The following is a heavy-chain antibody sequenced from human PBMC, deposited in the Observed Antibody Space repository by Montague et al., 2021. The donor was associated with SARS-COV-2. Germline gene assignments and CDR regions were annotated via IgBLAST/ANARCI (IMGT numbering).Heavy chain of an antibody. CDR1: GGSLSGFY. CDR3: ARSHDYRGNDYFDS. D-gene: IGHD4-23*01. CDR2: ITHGGST. Sequence: SETLSLTCAVYGGSLSGFYWTWIRQAPGKGLEWVVEITHGGSTSYSPALKSRLTISLDTSKNQFSLKLDSVTAADTATYYCARSHDYRGNDYFDSWGQGALVIVSS. V-gene: IGHV4-34*01. J-gene: IGHJ4*02.